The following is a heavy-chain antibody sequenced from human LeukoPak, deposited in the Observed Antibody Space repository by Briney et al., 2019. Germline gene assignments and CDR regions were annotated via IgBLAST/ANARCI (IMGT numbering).Heavy chain of an antibody. V-gene: IGHV4-59*01. D-gene: IGHD2-2*01. CDR1: GGSISSYY. J-gene: IGHJ5*01. CDR3: ARGGAGCSSTSCYFRFDP. Sequence: SETLSLTCTVSGGSISSYYWSWSRQPPGKGLERIGYIYYSASTSYNPSLKSRVTISVDTSKNQFSLKLSSVTAADTAVYYCARGGAGCSSTSCYFRFDPWGKGTLVTVSS. CDR2: IYYSAST.